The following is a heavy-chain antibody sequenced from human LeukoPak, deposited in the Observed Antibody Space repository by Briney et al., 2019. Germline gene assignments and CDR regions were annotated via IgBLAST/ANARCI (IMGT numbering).Heavy chain of an antibody. V-gene: IGHV3-15*01. CDR2: IKANVDGGTT. Sequence: NPGESLRLXCAVSGFTCSSSAMSWVRQVPGKGLEWVGRIKANVDGGTTDYAAPVKGRFSISRDDSRGTLYLQMNSLKNDETGVYYCATLAGDYYYYYYMDVWGKGTTVTVSS. CDR1: GFTCSSSA. D-gene: IGHD2-15*01. CDR3: ATLAGDYYYYYYMDV. J-gene: IGHJ6*03.